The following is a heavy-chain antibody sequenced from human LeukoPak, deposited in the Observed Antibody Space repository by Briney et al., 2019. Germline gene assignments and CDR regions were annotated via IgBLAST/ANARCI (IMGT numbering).Heavy chain of an antibody. CDR1: CGSISSYY. CDR3: ARDARGWSGFDY. CDR2: IYTTGNT. J-gene: IGHJ4*02. Sequence: SETLSLTCRVSCGSISSYYWGWVRQPAGKGREWIGRIYTTGNTDYNPSLKSRVTMSVDTSKNQFSLNLSSVTAADTAVYYCARDARGWSGFDYWGQGTLVTVSS. D-gene: IGHD3-3*01. V-gene: IGHV4-4*07.